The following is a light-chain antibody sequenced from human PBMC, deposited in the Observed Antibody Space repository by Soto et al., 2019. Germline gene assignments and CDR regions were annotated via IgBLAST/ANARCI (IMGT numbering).Light chain of an antibody. V-gene: IGKV1-39*01. CDR1: QSITTY. CDR2: HTS. Sequence: DIQMAQSPSSLSASVGDRVTITCRASQSITTYFNWYQQNPGKAPKLLIYHTSSLPTGVPSRFSGSGSGTEFTLTVSSVQPEDFATYYCQQTYSAPLTVGEGTKVDIK. CDR3: QQTYSAPLT. J-gene: IGKJ1*01.